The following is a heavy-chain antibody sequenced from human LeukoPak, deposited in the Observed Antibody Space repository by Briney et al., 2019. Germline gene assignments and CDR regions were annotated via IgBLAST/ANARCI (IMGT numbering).Heavy chain of an antibody. Sequence: PGRSLRLSCAASGFTFDNYAMHWVRLAPGKGLEWVSGINWNSDSRGYGDSVKGRFTISRDNAKNSLYLQMNSLRAEDTAVYYCAESQNLYYYDTSGYYFDYWGQGTLVTVSS. CDR2: INWNSDSR. CDR1: GFTFDNYA. D-gene: IGHD3-22*01. J-gene: IGHJ4*02. CDR3: AESQNLYYYDTSGYYFDY. V-gene: IGHV3-9*01.